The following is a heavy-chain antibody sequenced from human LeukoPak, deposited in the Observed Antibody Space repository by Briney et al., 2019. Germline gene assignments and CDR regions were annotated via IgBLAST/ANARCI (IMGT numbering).Heavy chain of an antibody. Sequence: GGSLRLSCTPSGFTFGDYAMSWFRQAPGKGLEWVGFIRSKASGGTTEYAASVKGRLTISRDDSKSIAYLQMNSLKTEDTAVYYCTRGHSAYDPFDCWGQGTLVTVSS. V-gene: IGHV3-49*03. CDR2: IRSKASGGTT. D-gene: IGHD5-12*01. CDR3: TRGHSAYDPFDC. CDR1: GFTFGDYA. J-gene: IGHJ4*02.